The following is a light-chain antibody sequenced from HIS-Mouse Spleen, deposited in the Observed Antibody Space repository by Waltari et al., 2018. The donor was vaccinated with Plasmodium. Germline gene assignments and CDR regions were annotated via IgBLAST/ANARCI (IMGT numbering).Light chain of an antibody. CDR1: HSVSSN. CDR2: GAS. V-gene: IGKV3-15*01. J-gene: IGKJ3*01. CDR3: QQYNNWSFT. Sequence: ELVMTPSPATLSVSTTERATLSCRASHSVSSNLAWYHQKPGQAPRLLIYGASTRATGIPARFSGSGSGTEFTLTISSLQSEDFAVYYCQQYNNWSFTFGPGTKVDIK.